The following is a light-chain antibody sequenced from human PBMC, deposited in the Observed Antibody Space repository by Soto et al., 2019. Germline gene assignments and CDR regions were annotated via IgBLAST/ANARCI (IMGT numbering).Light chain of an antibody. CDR2: GAS. CDR3: QHYVFVCYT. Sequence: IVLTQSPGTLSLPPGERATLSCRASQSVDSNYLAWYQQRPGQAPRLLIHGASSRATGIPDRFSGSGSGTDFTLTISRLEPEDFAVYYCQHYVFVCYTFGQGTNLEIK. J-gene: IGKJ2*01. CDR1: QSVDSNY. V-gene: IGKV3-20*01.